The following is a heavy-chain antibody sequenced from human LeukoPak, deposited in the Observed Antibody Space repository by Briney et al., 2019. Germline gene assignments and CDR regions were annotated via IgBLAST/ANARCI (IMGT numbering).Heavy chain of an antibody. V-gene: IGHV1-18*01. CDR3: ASGYSYGYRLDSGSRYYFDC. J-gene: IGHJ4*02. CDR1: GYTFTSYG. Sequence: ASVKVSCKASGYTFTSYGISWVRQAPGQGLEWMGWISAYNGNTNYAQKLQGRVTMTTDTSTNTAYMELSSLRSDDTAVYYCASGYSYGYRLDSGSRYYFDCWGQGTLVTVSS. D-gene: IGHD5-18*01. CDR2: ISAYNGNT.